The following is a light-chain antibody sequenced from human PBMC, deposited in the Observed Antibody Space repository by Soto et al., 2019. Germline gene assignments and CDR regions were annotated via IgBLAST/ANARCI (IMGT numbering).Light chain of an antibody. J-gene: IGKJ1*01. CDR1: QSIRTN. Sequence: EIELTQSPATLSVSAGGTVTLSCRASQSIRTNVAWYQQIPGQAPRLLVYGASTRATGVPARFSGSGSGIEFTLTISSLQSEDSAFYYCQKYFKWPLTWTFGPGTKVQIK. CDR2: GAS. CDR3: QKYFKWPLTWT. V-gene: IGKV3-15*01.